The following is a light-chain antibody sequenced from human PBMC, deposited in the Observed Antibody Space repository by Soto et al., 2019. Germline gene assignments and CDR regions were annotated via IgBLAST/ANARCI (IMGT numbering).Light chain of an antibody. V-gene: IGKV3-11*01. Sequence: EIVLTQSPATLSLSPGERATLSCRASQTVSSYLAWYQQKPGQAPRLLIYDASNKATGIPARFSGSGSGTDFTLTISSLEPEDFAVYYCQQRHIWPATFGGGTKVEIK. CDR1: QTVSSY. J-gene: IGKJ4*01. CDR3: QQRHIWPAT. CDR2: DAS.